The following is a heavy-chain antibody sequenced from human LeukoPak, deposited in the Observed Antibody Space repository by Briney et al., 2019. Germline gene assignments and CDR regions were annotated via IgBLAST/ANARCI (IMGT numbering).Heavy chain of an antibody. V-gene: IGHV3-48*03. CDR3: ARGFAPHDY. CDR2: ISASGSTI. CDR1: GFLFSSYE. Sequence: GGSLRLSCAASGFLFSSYEMNWVRQAPGKGLEWVSYISASGSTIFYADSVKGRFTISRDNAKNSLYLQVNSLRAEDTAVYYCARGFAPHDYWGQGTLVTVSP. J-gene: IGHJ4*02.